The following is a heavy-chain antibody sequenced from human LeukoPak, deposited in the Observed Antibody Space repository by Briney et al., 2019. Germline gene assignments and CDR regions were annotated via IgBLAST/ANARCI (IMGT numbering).Heavy chain of an antibody. Sequence: KPGGSLRLSCAASGFTFSDYYMSWIRQAPGKGLEWVSYISGSGSHTTYADSVKGRFTISRDNAKKSLYLQMNSLRAEDTAVYYCAVAGTATRSAEYFQHWGQGTLVTVSS. CDR1: GFTFSDYY. D-gene: IGHD6-19*01. J-gene: IGHJ1*01. V-gene: IGHV3-11*06. CDR3: AVAGTATRSAEYFQH. CDR2: ISGSGSHT.